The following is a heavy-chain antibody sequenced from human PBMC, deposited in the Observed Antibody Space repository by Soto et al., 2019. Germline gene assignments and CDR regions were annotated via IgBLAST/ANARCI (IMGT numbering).Heavy chain of an antibody. Sequence: PGESRKISCKGCGYSFTSYWSDWVRQMPGKGLGCLGIIYPVDSDTRYSPSFQGQGTISADNPISTSYLQWRSLKASDPALSYGGTSVWARDSSGWYDAFEIWGQRTMVTASS. D-gene: IGHD6-19*01. V-gene: IGHV5-51*01. CDR3: GTSVWARDSSGWYDAFEI. CDR1: GYSFTSYW. CDR2: IYPVDSDT. J-gene: IGHJ3*02.